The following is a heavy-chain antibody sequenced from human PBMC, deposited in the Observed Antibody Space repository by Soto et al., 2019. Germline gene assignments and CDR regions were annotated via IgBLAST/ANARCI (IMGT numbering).Heavy chain of an antibody. CDR2: ISSSSSYI. D-gene: IGHD2-15*01. J-gene: IGHJ3*01. CDR1: GFTFSSYS. CDR3: ARVQRAAHDAFDV. Sequence: GGSLRLSCAASGFTFSSYSMNWVRQAPGKGLEWVSSISSSSSYIYYADSVKGRFTISRDNAKNLLYLQMNGLRAEDTAVYYCARVQRAAHDAFDVWGQGTMLTVSS. V-gene: IGHV3-21*01.